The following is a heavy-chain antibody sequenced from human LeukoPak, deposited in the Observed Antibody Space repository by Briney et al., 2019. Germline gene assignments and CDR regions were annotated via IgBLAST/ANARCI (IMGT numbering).Heavy chain of an antibody. CDR1: GFTFGSYA. V-gene: IGHV3-23*01. J-gene: IGHJ4*02. D-gene: IGHD4-17*01. CDR3: ARPIGGYGDYVAY. CDR2: ISGSGGST. Sequence: AGGSLRLTCAASGFTFGSYAMSWVRQAPGKGLEWVSAISGSGGSTYYADSVKGRFTISRDNSKSTLYLQMNSLRAEDTAVYYCARPIGGYGDYVAYWGQGTLVTVSS.